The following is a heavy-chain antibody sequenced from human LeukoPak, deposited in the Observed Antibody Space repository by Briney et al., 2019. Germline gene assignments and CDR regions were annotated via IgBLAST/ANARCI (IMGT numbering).Heavy chain of an antibody. V-gene: IGHV4-39*01. D-gene: IGHD2-2*02. CDR1: GGSISSSSYY. Sequence: SETLSLTCTVSGGSISSSSYYWGWIRQPPGKGLEWIGTIYYSGSTYYSPSLKSRVTISVDTSKNQSSLKPSSVTAADTAVYYCARHGWCSSTSCYTFWFDPWGQGTLVTVSS. CDR2: IYYSGST. CDR3: ARHGWCSSTSCYTFWFDP. J-gene: IGHJ5*02.